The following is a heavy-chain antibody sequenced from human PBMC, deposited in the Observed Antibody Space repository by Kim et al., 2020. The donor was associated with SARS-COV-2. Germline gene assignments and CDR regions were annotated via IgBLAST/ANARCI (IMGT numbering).Heavy chain of an antibody. Sequence: GGSLRLSCAASGFTFSSYAISWVRQAPGKGLEWVSAISGSGGSTYYADSVKGWFTISRDNSKNTLYLQMNSLRAEDTAVYYCAKDRRYYDSSGYYIFFDYWGQGTLVTVSS. CDR1: GFTFSSYA. D-gene: IGHD3-22*01. CDR3: AKDRRYYDSSGYYIFFDY. V-gene: IGHV3-23*01. CDR2: ISGSGGST. J-gene: IGHJ4*02.